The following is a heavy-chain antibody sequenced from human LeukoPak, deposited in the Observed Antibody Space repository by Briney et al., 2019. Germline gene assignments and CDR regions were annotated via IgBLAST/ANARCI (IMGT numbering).Heavy chain of an antibody. CDR2: INHSGST. D-gene: IGHD3-22*01. CDR3: ARETGESSGYYEKYYFDY. V-gene: IGHV4-34*01. CDR1: GGSISSYY. Sequence: SSETLSLTCTASGGSISSYYWSWIRQPPGKGLEWIGEINHSGSTNYNPSLKSRVTISVDTSKNQFSLKLSSVAAADTAVYYRARETGESSGYYEKYYFDYWGQGTLVTVSS. J-gene: IGHJ4*02.